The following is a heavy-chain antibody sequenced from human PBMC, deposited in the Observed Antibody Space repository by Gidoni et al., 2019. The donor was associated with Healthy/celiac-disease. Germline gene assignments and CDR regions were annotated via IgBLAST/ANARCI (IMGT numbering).Heavy chain of an antibody. J-gene: IGHJ4*02. V-gene: IGHV3-23*01. Sequence: EVQLLESGGGLVQPGGSLRLSCAASGFTFSSYAMRWVRQAPGKGLEWVSAISGSGGSTYYADSVKGRFTISRDNSKNTLYLQMNSLRAEDTAVYYCAKDPGGNYDSSGSVDYWGQGTLVTVSS. CDR1: GFTFSSYA. CDR3: AKDPGGNYDSSGSVDY. D-gene: IGHD3-22*01. CDR2: ISGSGGST.